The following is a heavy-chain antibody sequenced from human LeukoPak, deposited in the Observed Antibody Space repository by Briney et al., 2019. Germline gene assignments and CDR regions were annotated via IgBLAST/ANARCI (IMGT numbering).Heavy chain of an antibody. CDR2: IYPSGST. D-gene: IGHD4-11*01. CDR1: GGSISGYY. Sequence: SETLSLTCTVSGGSISGYYWSWIRQPPGKGLEWIGYIYPSGSTNYNPSLKSRVTISIDTSKNQFSLKLTSVTAADTAVYYCAREGTTVTHFDYWGQGTLVTVPS. V-gene: IGHV4-59*01. CDR3: AREGTTVTHFDY. J-gene: IGHJ4*02.